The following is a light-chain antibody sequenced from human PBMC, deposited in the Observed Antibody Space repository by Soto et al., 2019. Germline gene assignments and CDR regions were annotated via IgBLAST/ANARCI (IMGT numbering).Light chain of an antibody. J-gene: IGLJ1*01. Sequence: QSVLTQPASVSGSPGQSITISCTGTSSDVGAYNYVSWYQHHPGKAPKLMIYEVTNRPSGVSNRFSGSKSGNTASLTISGLLYEDEGDYYCSSYRSSARVFGTGTKVTVL. CDR3: SSYRSSARV. V-gene: IGLV2-14*01. CDR1: SSDVGAYNY. CDR2: EVT.